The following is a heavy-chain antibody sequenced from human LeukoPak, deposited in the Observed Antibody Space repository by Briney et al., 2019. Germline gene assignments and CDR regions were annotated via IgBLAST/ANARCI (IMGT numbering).Heavy chain of an antibody. V-gene: IGHV4-39*07. J-gene: IGHJ4*02. CDR3: AREMRSPRGGFDY. D-gene: IGHD3-10*01. CDR2: MYYSGST. Sequence: TETLSLTCTVSSDSISSSRYCWGWIRQPPGVGLEWIGSMYYSGSTYYNPAIKSRVTISVDTSKSQFSLKLSSVTAADTAVYYWAREMRSPRGGFDYWDQGTLATVSS. CDR1: SDSISSSRYC.